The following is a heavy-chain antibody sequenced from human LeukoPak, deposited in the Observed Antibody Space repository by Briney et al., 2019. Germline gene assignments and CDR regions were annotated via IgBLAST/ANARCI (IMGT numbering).Heavy chain of an antibody. CDR2: ISWNSGSI. Sequence: GGSLRLSCAASGFAFDDYAMHWVRQAPGKGLEWVSGISWNSGSIGYADSVKGRFTISRDNAKNSLYLQMNSLRAEDTALYYCAKAWVAATFLSPNWFDPWGQGTLVTVSS. D-gene: IGHD2-15*01. V-gene: IGHV3-9*01. J-gene: IGHJ5*02. CDR1: GFAFDDYA. CDR3: AKAWVAATFLSPNWFDP.